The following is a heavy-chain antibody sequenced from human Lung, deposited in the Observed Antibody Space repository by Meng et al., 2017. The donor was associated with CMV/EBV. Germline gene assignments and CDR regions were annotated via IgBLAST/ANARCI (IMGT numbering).Heavy chain of an antibody. J-gene: IGHJ4*02. CDR1: GYTFTGYQ. CDR3: ARPRVAGTAHFDS. CDR2: VHPNSGGT. V-gene: IGHV1-2*02. D-gene: IGHD6-19*01. Sequence: ASVKVSXKASGYTFTGYQIHWVRQAPGQGLEWMGWVHPNSGGTDCAQKFQGRVTMTRDTSISTAYMELNRLTSDDTAVYYFARPRVAGTAHFDSLGQGTLVTVSS.